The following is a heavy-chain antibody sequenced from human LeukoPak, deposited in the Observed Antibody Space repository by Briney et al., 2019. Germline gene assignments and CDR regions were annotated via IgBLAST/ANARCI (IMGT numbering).Heavy chain of an antibody. D-gene: IGHD3-10*01. CDR2: IIPLFGTP. J-gene: IGHJ3*02. V-gene: IGHV1-69*06. CDR1: GGTFSSYA. Sequence: SVKVSCKASGGTFSSYAISWVRQAPGQGLEWMGGIIPLFGTPNYAQKFQCRVTITADKSTSTAYMELSSLRSEDTAVYYCARKKDGGDAFDIWGQGTMVTVSS. CDR3: ARKKDGGDAFDI.